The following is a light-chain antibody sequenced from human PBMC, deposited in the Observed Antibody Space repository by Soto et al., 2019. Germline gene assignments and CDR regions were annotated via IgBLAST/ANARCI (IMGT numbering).Light chain of an antibody. V-gene: IGKV3D-15*01. CDR1: QSVSSN. Sequence: EIVMTQSPATLSVSPGERATLSCRASQSVSSNLAWYQQKPGQTPRLLIYGASTRATGIPAMFSGSGSGTEFTLTISSLQAEDFAVYYCQQYNDRAPLTFGRGTKVEIK. J-gene: IGKJ4*01. CDR3: QQYNDRAPLT. CDR2: GAS.